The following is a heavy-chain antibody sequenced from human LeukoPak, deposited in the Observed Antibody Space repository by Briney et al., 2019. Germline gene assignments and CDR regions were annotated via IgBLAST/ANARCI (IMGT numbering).Heavy chain of an antibody. CDR1: GFTVSSNY. D-gene: IGHD6-13*01. J-gene: IGHJ6*03. Sequence: GGSLRLSCAASGFTVSSNYMSWVRQAPGKGLECVSVIYSDDSTYYADSVKGRFAISRDNSKNTVYVQMHTLRAEDTAVYYCARLIAASPYYYMDVWGKGTTVTVSS. V-gene: IGHV3-53*01. CDR3: ARLIAASPYYYMDV. CDR2: IYSDDST.